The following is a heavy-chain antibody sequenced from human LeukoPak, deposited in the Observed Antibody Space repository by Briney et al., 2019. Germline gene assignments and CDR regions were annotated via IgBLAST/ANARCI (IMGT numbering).Heavy chain of an antibody. CDR1: GFTFSSYA. CDR2: ISGSGGST. D-gene: IGHD3-3*01. CDR3: AKGTYVLRFLEWLSSFDY. Sequence: GGSLRLSCAASGFTFSSYAMSWVRQAPGKGLEWVSAISGSGGSTYYADPVKGRFTISRDNSKNTLYLQMNSLRAEDTAVYYCAKGTYVLRFLEWLSSFDYWGQGTLVTVSS. V-gene: IGHV3-23*01. J-gene: IGHJ4*02.